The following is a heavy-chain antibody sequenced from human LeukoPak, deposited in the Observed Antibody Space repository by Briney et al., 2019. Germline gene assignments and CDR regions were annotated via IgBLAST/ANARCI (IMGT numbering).Heavy chain of an antibody. Sequence: GGSLRLSCAASGFTFSSYGMHWVRQAPGKWLEWVAVIWYDGSNKYYADSVKGRFTISRDNSKNTLYLQMNSLRAEDTAVYYCAREWIAARLDYWGQGTLVTVSS. V-gene: IGHV3-33*01. CDR2: IWYDGSNK. CDR3: AREWIAARLDY. D-gene: IGHD6-6*01. CDR1: GFTFSSYG. J-gene: IGHJ4*02.